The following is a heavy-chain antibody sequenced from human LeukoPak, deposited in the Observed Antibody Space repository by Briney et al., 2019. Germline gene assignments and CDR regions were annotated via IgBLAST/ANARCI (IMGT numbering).Heavy chain of an antibody. D-gene: IGHD2-8*01. Sequence: PSETLSLTCSVSGGSMNNYYWSWIRRRPGRGLEWVGYIHYTGATSYSPSIKSRVTISLDTPKNEFSLKFSSVTAADTAVYYCARYAGTDAGRWLDPGSQGTLVTVSS. CDR3: ARYAGTDAGRWLDP. CDR2: IHYTGAT. V-gene: IGHV4-59*01. CDR1: GGSMNNYY. J-gene: IGHJ5*02.